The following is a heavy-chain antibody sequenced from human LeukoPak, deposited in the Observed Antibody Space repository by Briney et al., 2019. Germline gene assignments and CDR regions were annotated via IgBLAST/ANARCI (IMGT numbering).Heavy chain of an antibody. D-gene: IGHD1-26*01. Sequence: PGGSLRLSCAASGFTFSSYTMTWVRQAPGKGLEWVSAISGSGGSTYYADSVKGRFTISRDNSKNTLYLQMDSLRTEDTAVYYCAKERATTTTFDYWGQGTLITVSS. CDR3: AKERATTTTFDY. J-gene: IGHJ4*02. V-gene: IGHV3-23*01. CDR1: GFTFSSYT. CDR2: ISGSGGST.